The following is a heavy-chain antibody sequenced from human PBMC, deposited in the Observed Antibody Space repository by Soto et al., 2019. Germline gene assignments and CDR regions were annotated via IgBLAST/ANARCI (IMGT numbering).Heavy chain of an antibody. CDR2: ISHHGNSH. V-gene: IGHV3-30*18. Sequence: QVQLVESGGGVVQPGRSLRLSCAASGLTFSDYGMHWVRQAPGKGLEWVAVISHHGNSHYYADSVKGRFTISRDNSKNTLYLQMNSLRAEDTAVYFCVKEAGTVEFLEWRTLIIWGRGNLVTVSS. CDR1: GLTFSDYG. CDR3: VKEAGTVEFLEWRTLII. J-gene: IGHJ2*01. D-gene: IGHD3-3*01.